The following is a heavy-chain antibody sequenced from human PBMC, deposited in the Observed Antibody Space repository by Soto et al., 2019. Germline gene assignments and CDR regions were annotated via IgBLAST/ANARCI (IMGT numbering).Heavy chain of an antibody. D-gene: IGHD6-13*01. CDR3: ARTAAAGKYYYGVDV. Sequence: GESLKISCQGSGYSFTSYWIGWVRQMPGKGLEWMGIIYPGDSDTRYNPSFQGQVTISADKSISTAYLQWSSLKASDTAIYYCARTAAAGKYYYGVDVWGQGTTVTVSS. CDR2: IYPGDSDT. J-gene: IGHJ6*02. V-gene: IGHV5-51*01. CDR1: GYSFTSYW.